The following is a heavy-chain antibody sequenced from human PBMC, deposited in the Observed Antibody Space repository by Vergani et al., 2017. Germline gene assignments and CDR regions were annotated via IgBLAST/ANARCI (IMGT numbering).Heavy chain of an antibody. D-gene: IGHD3/OR15-3a*01. CDR2: INHSGST. Sequence: QVQLQQWGAGLLKPSETLSLTCAVSGGSFSGYYWSWIRQPPGKGLEWIGEINHSGSTNYNPSLKSRVTISVDTSKNQFSLKLSSVIAADTAVYYCARERGPQWRVGLVHYFDYWGQGTLVTVSS. CDR3: ARERGPQWRVGLVHYFDY. V-gene: IGHV4-34*01. J-gene: IGHJ4*02. CDR1: GGSFSGYY.